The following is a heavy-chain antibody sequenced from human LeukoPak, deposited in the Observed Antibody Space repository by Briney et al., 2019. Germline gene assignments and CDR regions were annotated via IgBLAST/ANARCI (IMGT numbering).Heavy chain of an antibody. D-gene: IGHD3-10*01. J-gene: IGHJ4*02. CDR2: IYHAGSA. V-gene: IGHV4-59*01. CDR3: ARGRGDGKGTSFDF. CDR1: GGSMNNYY. Sequence: ASETLSLTCTVSGGSMNNYYWSWIRQSPGKGLEWIGYIYHAGSATYKPSLKSRVTLSLDTSKNQFSLKLSSVTAADTAVYYCARGRGDGKGTSFDFWGQGTLVTVSS.